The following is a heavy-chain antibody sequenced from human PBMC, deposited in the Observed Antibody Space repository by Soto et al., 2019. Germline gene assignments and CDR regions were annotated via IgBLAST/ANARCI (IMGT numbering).Heavy chain of an antibody. Sequence: QVQLVQSGAEVKKPGASVKVSCKASGYTFTSYGISWVRQAPGQGLEWMGWISAYNGNTNYAQKLQGRVTMTTATSTSTAYMELRSLRSDDTAVYYCARVRATMVRGATLDFDYWGQGTLVTVSS. CDR3: ARVRATMVRGATLDFDY. CDR2: ISAYNGNT. D-gene: IGHD3-10*01. CDR1: GYTFTSYG. J-gene: IGHJ4*02. V-gene: IGHV1-18*01.